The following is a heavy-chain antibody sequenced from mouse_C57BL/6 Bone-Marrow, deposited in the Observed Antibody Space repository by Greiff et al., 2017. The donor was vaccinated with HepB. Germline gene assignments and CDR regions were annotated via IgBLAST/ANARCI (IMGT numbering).Heavy chain of an antibody. CDR3: ARKYYGSSY. J-gene: IGHJ2*01. CDR2: IYPRSGNT. CDR1: GYTFTSYG. V-gene: IGHV1-81*01. D-gene: IGHD1-1*01. Sequence: QVQLQQSGAELARPGASVKLSCKASGYTFTSYGISWVKQRTGQGLEWIGEIYPRSGNTYYNEKFKGKATLTADKSSSTAYMELRSLTSEDSAVYFCARKYYGSSYWGQGTTLTVSS.